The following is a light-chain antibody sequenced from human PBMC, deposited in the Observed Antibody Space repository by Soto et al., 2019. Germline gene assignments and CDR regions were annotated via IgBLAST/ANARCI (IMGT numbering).Light chain of an antibody. J-gene: IGKJ1*01. CDR2: DAS. Sequence: PGESGTISCRASQNIGTYVAWYQQRRGQAPRLLIYDASDRATDMSGTFSGRGSGTEFTLTISNLRPEDFAVYYCQQYRSWPRTFGQGTKVDIK. V-gene: IGKV3-11*01. CDR1: QNIGTY. CDR3: QQYRSWPRT.